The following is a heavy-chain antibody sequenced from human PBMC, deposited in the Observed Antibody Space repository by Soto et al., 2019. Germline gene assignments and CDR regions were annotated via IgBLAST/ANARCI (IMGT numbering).Heavy chain of an antibody. J-gene: IGHJ4*02. CDR2: IIPIFGTA. D-gene: IGHD3-16*02. V-gene: IGHV1-69*01. Sequence: QVQLVQSGAEVKKPGSSVKVSCKASGGTFSSYAISWVRQAPGQGLEWMGGIIPIFGTANYAQKFQGRVTITADESTSTAYIELSRLISEDTAVYYCARLGASTQADYDYVWGSYRTNYFDYWGQGTLVTVSS. CDR3: ARLGASTQADYDYVWGSYRTNYFDY. CDR1: GGTFSSYA.